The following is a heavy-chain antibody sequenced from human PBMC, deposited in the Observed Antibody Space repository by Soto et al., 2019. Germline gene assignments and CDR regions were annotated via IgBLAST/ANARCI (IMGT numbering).Heavy chain of an antibody. V-gene: IGHV3-33*01. Sequence: WGSLRLSCAVSGFTFISYGMQFFRQSPGKWLEWVAIIWYDGTNKYYADSVKGRFTISRDNSKSTLDLQMNSLRAEDTAIYYCARAFLRGSAATIDYWGQGSLVTVSS. CDR1: GFTFISYG. CDR3: ARAFLRGSAATIDY. D-gene: IGHD3-10*01. J-gene: IGHJ4*02. CDR2: IWYDGTNK.